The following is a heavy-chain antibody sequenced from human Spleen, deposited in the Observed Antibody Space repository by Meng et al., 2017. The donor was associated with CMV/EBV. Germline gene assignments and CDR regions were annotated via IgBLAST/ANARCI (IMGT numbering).Heavy chain of an antibody. V-gene: IGHV3-48*03. Sequence: GESLKISCAASGFTFSSYEMNWVRQAPGKGLEWVSYISSSGSTIYYADSVKGRFTISRDNAKNSLYLQMNSLRAEDTAVYYCARSLLYCSSTSCYIYWGQGTLVTVSS. CDR3: ARSLLYCSSTSCYIY. CDR1: GFTFSSYE. D-gene: IGHD2-2*02. CDR2: ISSSGSTI. J-gene: IGHJ4*02.